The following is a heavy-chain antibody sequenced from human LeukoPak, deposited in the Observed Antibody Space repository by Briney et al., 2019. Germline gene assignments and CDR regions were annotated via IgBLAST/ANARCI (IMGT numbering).Heavy chain of an antibody. CDR1: GYIFTSYA. V-gene: IGHV1-3*01. J-gene: IGHJ5*02. CDR2: INAGNGNT. Sequence: ASVKVSCKASGYIFTSYAMHWVRQAPGQRLEWMGWINAGNGNTKYSQKFQGRVTITRDTSASTAYMELSSLRSEDTAVYYCARAGTDIVVVPAAGGWFDPWGQGTLVTVSS. D-gene: IGHD2-2*01. CDR3: ARAGTDIVVVPAAGGWFDP.